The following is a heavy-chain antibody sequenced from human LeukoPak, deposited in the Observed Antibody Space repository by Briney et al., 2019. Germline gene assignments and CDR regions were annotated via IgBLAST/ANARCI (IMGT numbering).Heavy chain of an antibody. CDR2: INHSGST. CDR1: GGSFSGYY. V-gene: IGHV4-34*01. Sequence: PSETPSLTCAVYGGSFSGYYWSWIRQPPGKGLEWIGEINHSGSTNYNPSLKSRVTISVDTSKNQFSLKLSSVTAADTAVYYCARGRVVVAGTLPFDYWGQGTLVTVSS. J-gene: IGHJ4*02. D-gene: IGHD6-19*01. CDR3: ARGRVVVAGTLPFDY.